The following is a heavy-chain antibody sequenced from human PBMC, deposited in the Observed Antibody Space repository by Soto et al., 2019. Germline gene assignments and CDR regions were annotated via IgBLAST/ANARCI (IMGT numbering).Heavy chain of an antibody. J-gene: IGHJ4*02. CDR3: AVSGGNYGQRFDY. CDR2: INPNSGGT. CDR1: GYTFTSYG. Sequence: GASVKVSCKASGYTFTSYGISWVRQAPGQGLEWMGWINPNSGGTKYSQKFQDRVTMTRDTSMSTAHMELSRLRSDDTAVYYCAVSGGNYGQRFDYWGQGTLVTVSS. D-gene: IGHD1-26*01. V-gene: IGHV1-2*02.